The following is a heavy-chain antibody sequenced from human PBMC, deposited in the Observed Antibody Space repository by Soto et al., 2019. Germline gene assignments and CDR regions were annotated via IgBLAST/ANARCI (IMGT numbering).Heavy chain of an antibody. J-gene: IGHJ6*02. CDR3: ARDLSGWSNPYYYYGMDV. CDR1: GYTFTSYG. Sequence: GASVKVSCKASGYTFTSYGISWVRQAPGQGLEWMGWISAYNGNTNYAQKLQGRVTMTTDTSTSTAYMELRSLRSDDTAVYYCARDLSGWSNPYYYYGMDVWGQGTTVTVSS. CDR2: ISAYNGNT. D-gene: IGHD6-19*01. V-gene: IGHV1-18*01.